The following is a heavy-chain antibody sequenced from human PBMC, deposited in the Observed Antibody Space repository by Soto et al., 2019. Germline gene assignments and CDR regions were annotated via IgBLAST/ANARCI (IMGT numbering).Heavy chain of an antibody. CDR3: ARSQYRSGGICDYYYYFYAMDV. J-gene: IGHJ6*02. CDR2: ISYDGSNQ. V-gene: IGHV3-30-3*01. CDR1: GFTFSSYA. D-gene: IGHD2-15*01. Sequence: QVQLVESGGGVVQPGRSLRLSCAASGFTFSSYAVHWVRQAPGKGLEWVTIISYDGSNQYYADSVKGRFTISRDNSKNTLYLQMNSLRTEDTAVYYCARSQYRSGGICDYYYYFYAMDVWGQGTTVTVSS.